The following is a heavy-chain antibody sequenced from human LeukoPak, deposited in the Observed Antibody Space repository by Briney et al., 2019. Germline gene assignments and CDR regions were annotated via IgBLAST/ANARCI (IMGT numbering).Heavy chain of an antibody. CDR2: ISPDSTEI. V-gene: IGHV3-21*05. CDR1: GFTFSSYA. D-gene: IGHD1-26*01. CDR3: ASGMRVGPNI. Sequence: GGSLRLSCAASGFTFSSYAMNWVRQAPGEGLEWVSYISPDSTEIYYADSVKGRFTISRDNAKNSLYLQMNSLRAEDTAVYYCASGMRVGPNIWGQGTLVTVSS. J-gene: IGHJ4*02.